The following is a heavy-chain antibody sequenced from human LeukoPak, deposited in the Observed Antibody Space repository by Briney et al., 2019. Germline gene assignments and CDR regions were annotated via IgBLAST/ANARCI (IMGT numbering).Heavy chain of an antibody. Sequence: GGSLRLSCAASGFTFSSFNMHWVRQAPGKGLEWVSFIWHDGTNKYYVDSVEGRFTISRDNPKNMVYLQLNSLRAEDTAVYFCARNSLNGFYYFDYWGQGTLVTVS. CDR1: GFTFSSFN. J-gene: IGHJ4*02. D-gene: IGHD2-8*01. CDR3: ARNSLNGFYYFDY. CDR2: IWHDGTNK. V-gene: IGHV3-33*03.